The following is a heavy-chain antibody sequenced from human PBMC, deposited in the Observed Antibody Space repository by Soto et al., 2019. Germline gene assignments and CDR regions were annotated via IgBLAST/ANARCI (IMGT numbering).Heavy chain of an antibody. V-gene: IGHV1-69*13. J-gene: IGHJ6*02. D-gene: IGHD3-10*01. CDR2: IIPIFGTA. Sequence: GASVKVSCKCSGGTFSSYAISWVRQAPGQELEWMGGIIPIFGTADYAQKFQGRVTITADESTSTAYMELSSLRSEDTAVYYCASPLLRMVRGSRYYYGMDVWGQGTTVTVSS. CDR1: GGTFSSYA. CDR3: ASPLLRMVRGSRYYYGMDV.